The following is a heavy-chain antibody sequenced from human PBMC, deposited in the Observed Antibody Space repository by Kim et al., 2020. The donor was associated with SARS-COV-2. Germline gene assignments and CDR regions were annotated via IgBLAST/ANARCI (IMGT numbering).Heavy chain of an antibody. Sequence: ASVKVSCKASGYTFAAFYIHWVRQAPGQGLEWMGWIDPNSGDTEYARKFQGRVTMSSDTSVSTAYMALTTLTSDDTAVYYCATPFMVRGDNDYWGQGTLVTVSP. J-gene: IGHJ4*02. CDR2: IDPNSGDT. D-gene: IGHD3-10*01. V-gene: IGHV1-2*02. CDR1: GYTFAAFY. CDR3: ATPFMVRGDNDY.